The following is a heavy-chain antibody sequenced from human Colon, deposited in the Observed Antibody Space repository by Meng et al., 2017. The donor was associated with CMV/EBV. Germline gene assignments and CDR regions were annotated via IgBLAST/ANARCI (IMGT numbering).Heavy chain of an antibody. J-gene: IGHJ4*02. CDR1: GGTFSSYT. CDR3: ARTIVGAISGSLFDY. CDR2: IIPILGIA. V-gene: IGHV1-69*02. Sequence: LVKVSCKASGGTFSSYTISWVRQAPGQGLEWMGRIIPILGIANYAQKFQGRVTIAADKSTSTAYMELSSLRSEDTAVYYCARTIVGAISGSLFDYWGQGTLVTVSS. D-gene: IGHD1-26*01.